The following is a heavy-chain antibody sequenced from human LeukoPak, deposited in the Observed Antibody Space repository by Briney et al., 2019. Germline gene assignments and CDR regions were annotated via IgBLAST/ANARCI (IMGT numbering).Heavy chain of an antibody. V-gene: IGHV4-59*08. J-gene: IGHJ5*02. D-gene: IGHD3-10*01. CDR3: ARHIHYYGSGSRWFDP. CDR1: GGSISSYY. CDR2: IYDSGST. Sequence: SETLSLTCTVSGGSISSYYWSWIRQPPGKGLEWIGDIYDSGSTNYNPSLKSRVTISVDTSKNQFSLKLSSVTAADTAVYYCARHIHYYGSGSRWFDPWGQGTLVTVSS.